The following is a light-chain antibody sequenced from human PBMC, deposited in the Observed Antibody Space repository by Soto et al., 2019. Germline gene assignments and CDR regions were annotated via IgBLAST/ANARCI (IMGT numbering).Light chain of an antibody. J-gene: IGKJ2*02. CDR2: DAS. V-gene: IGKV1-33*01. CDR3: QQFDSVPCT. CDR1: QDITNY. Sequence: IQMTQSPSSLSASVGDRVTITCQASQDITNYLIWYQQKPGKAPKLLIYDASSLGTGVSSRFSGSGSGMHFTLTISSLQPEDIATYYCQQFDSVPCTFGQGTKLEIK.